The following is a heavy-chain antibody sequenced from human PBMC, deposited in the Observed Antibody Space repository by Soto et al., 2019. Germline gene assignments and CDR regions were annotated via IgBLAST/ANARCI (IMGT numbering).Heavy chain of an antibody. Sequence: QAQLVLSGAEVKSPGASVKVSCTASGYSFSTYGISWVRQAPGQGLEWMGWIGAYDGDTNYAQKLQGRVTMTIDTSTSTAYMELTSLRSDDTAMYYCARDRGYGSDTFDIWGQGTMVTVTS. J-gene: IGHJ3*02. CDR1: GYSFSTYG. CDR2: IGAYDGDT. D-gene: IGHD5-18*01. CDR3: ARDRGYGSDTFDI. V-gene: IGHV1-18*01.